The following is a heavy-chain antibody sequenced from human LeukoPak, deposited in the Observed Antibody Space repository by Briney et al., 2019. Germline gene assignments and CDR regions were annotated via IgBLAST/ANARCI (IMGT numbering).Heavy chain of an antibody. V-gene: IGHV4-59*01. Sequence: KPSETLSLTCTVSGGSISSYHWSWIRQPPGKGLEWVGYIYYSGSTNYNPSLKSRVTISLDTSKNQFSLKLSSVTAADTAVYYCAGHPNFLNWFDPWGQGTLVTVSS. CDR1: GGSISSYH. D-gene: IGHD1-7*01. CDR3: AGHPNFLNWFDP. CDR2: IYYSGST. J-gene: IGHJ5*02.